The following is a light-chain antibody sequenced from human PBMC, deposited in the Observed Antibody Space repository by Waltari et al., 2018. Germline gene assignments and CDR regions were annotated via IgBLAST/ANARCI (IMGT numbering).Light chain of an antibody. CDR1: QGISNW. CDR2: SAS. V-gene: IGKV1D-12*01. Sequence: DIQMTQSPSSVSASIGDRVTITCRASQGISNWLAWYQQKRGKAPKLLIYSASNSQSGVPSRFSGSGSGTDFALTITSLQPEDFATYYCQQTDTFPYNFGQGTKLQIK. CDR3: QQTDTFPYN. J-gene: IGKJ2*01.